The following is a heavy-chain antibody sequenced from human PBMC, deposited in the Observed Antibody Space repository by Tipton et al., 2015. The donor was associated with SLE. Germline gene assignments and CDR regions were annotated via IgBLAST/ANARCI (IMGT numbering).Heavy chain of an antibody. CDR3: AGGTGAYFDH. CDR2: IRADGSNK. CDR1: GFTYSGYT. J-gene: IGHJ4*02. D-gene: IGHD3-16*01. V-gene: IGHV3-30*02. Sequence: LRLSCAASGFTYSGYTMHWVRQAPGKGLEWVAFIRADGSNKDYADSVKGRFTISRDNSKNTLYLQMNRLRVEDTAVYYCAGGTGAYFDHWGQGTLVTVSS.